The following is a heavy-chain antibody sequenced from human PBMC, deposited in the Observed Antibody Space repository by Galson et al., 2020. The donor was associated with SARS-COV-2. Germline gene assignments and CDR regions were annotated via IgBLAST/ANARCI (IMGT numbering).Heavy chain of an antibody. CDR3: ARDGQLSSGWAFDH. Sequence: GESLKISCAASGFTFSNHAMHWVRQAPGKGLEWVAQIFFDGSEKFYRDSVEGRFTISRDSSKNTVFLQMNNLRADDTGVYYCARDGQLSSGWAFDHWGQGTLVTVSS. J-gene: IGHJ4*02. D-gene: IGHD6-19*01. CDR2: IFFDGSEK. CDR1: GFTFSNHA. V-gene: IGHV3-33*01.